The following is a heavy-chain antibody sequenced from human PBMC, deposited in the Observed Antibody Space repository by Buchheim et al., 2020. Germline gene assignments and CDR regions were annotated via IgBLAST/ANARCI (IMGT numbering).Heavy chain of an antibody. CDR1: GFTFNIYA. D-gene: IGHD4-11*01. CDR2: ISINGGST. CDR3: VLTTPYYFDY. V-gene: IGHV3-23*01. J-gene: IGHJ4*01. Sequence: EVQLLESGGGSVQPGGSLRLSCAASGFTFNIYAMTWVRQAPGKGLQWVSGISINGGSTFYADSVKGRFTVSRDDSKNKLYLQMNSLRAEDTAVYYCVLTTPYYFDYWGQGAL.